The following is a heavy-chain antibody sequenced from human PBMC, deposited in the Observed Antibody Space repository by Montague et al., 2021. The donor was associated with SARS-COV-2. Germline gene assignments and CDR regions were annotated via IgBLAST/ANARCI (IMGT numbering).Heavy chain of an antibody. CDR3: ARRIDYYGIDV. V-gene: IGHV4-61*02. J-gene: IGHJ6*02. Sequence: TLSLTCTVSGGSISSGSHYWSWIRQPAGKGLEWIGRIDTSGNTKYISSLKSRVNISVDTSKNQFSLKLSSVTAADTAVYYCARRIDYYGIDVWGQGTTVTVSS. D-gene: IGHD1-26*01. CDR2: IDTSGNT. CDR1: GGSISSGSHY.